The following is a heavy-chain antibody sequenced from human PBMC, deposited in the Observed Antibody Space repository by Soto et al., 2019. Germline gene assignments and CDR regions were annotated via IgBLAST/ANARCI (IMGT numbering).Heavy chain of an antibody. V-gene: IGHV3-21*01. J-gene: IGHJ5*02. CDR1: GFTFSSST. Sequence: EAQLVESGGGLVKPGGSLRLSCAASGFTFSSSTMNWVRQAPGKGLEWVSSISSSGTYIYYADSVKGRFTTSRDNAKNSLFLQMNSLRAEDTAVYSCARDGFDPWGQGTLVTVSS. CDR2: ISSSGTYI. CDR3: ARDGFDP.